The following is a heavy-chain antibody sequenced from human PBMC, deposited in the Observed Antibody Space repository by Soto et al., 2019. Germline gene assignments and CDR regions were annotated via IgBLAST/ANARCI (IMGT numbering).Heavy chain of an antibody. CDR3: ASSIVGAGYFDY. J-gene: IGHJ4*02. CDR2: IWYDGSNK. Sequence: GGSRRRSWAASGFTFSSYGMHWVRQAPGKGLEWVAVIWYDGSNKYYADSVKGRFTISRDNSKNTLYLQMNSLRAEDTAVYYCASSIVGAGYFDYWGQGTLVTVSS. CDR1: GFTFSSYG. D-gene: IGHD1-26*01. V-gene: IGHV3-33*01.